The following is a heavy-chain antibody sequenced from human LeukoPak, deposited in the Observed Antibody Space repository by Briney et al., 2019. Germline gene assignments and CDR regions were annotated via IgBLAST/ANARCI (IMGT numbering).Heavy chain of an antibody. Sequence: SETLSLTCAVSGGSISSGGYSWSWIRQPPGKGLEWIGYIYHSGSTYYNPSLKSRVTISVDRSKNQFSLKLSSVTAADTAVYYCARVPRYGSGPVFDPWGQGTLVTVSS. D-gene: IGHD3-10*01. CDR2: IYHSGST. V-gene: IGHV4-30-2*01. CDR3: ARVPRYGSGPVFDP. CDR1: GGSISSGGYS. J-gene: IGHJ5*02.